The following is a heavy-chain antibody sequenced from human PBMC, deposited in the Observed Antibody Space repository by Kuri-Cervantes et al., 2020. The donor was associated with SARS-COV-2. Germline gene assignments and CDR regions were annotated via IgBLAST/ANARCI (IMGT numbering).Heavy chain of an antibody. CDR3: AREEWLYIHDAFDI. D-gene: IGHD2-2*02. CDR2: ISSSSSTI. V-gene: IGHV3-48*01. J-gene: IGHJ3*02. Sequence: GESLKISCAASGFTFSSYSMNWVRQAPGKGLEWVSYISSSSSTIYYADSVKGRFTISRDNAKNSLYLQMNSLRAEDTAVYYCAREEWLYIHDAFDIWGQGTMVTVSS. CDR1: GFTFSSYS.